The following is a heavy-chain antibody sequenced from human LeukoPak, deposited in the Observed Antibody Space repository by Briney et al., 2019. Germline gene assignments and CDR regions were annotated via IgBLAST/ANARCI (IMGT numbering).Heavy chain of an antibody. CDR2: ISSSSSYI. CDR3: ARVSQQLVGYDY. D-gene: IGHD6-13*01. Sequence: GGSLRLSCAVSGLTFSSYAMNWVRQAPGKGLEWVSSISSSSSYIYYADSVKGRFTISRDNAKNSLYLQMNSLRAEDTAVYYCARVSQQLVGYDYWGQGTLVTVSS. CDR1: GLTFSSYA. J-gene: IGHJ4*02. V-gene: IGHV3-21*01.